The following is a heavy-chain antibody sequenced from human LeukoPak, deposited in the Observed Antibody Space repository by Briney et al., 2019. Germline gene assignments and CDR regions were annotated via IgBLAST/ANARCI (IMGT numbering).Heavy chain of an antibody. Sequence: PSETLSLTCTVSGGSISSYYWSWIRQPPGKGLEWIGHIYTSGSTNYNPSLKSRVTMSVDTSKNQFSLKLSSVTAADTAVYYCARELDIVVGPFDYWGQGALVTVSS. V-gene: IGHV4-4*07. D-gene: IGHD2-2*03. CDR1: GGSISSYY. CDR2: IYTSGST. CDR3: ARELDIVVGPFDY. J-gene: IGHJ4*02.